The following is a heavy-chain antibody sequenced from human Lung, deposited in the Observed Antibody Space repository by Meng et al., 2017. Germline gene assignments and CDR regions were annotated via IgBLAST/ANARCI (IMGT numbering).Heavy chain of an antibody. J-gene: IGHJ4*02. CDR1: GFYFSNAW. CDR2: IKSNTDGGTT. CDR3: TWDDKAVSDY. Sequence: EVHLVGSGGGLVKPGGALRLSCVAFGFYFSNAWMSWVRQAPGKGLEWVGRIKSNTDGGTTEYAAPVTGRFTISRDDSKSTLNLHLSGLRTDDTGVYYCTWDDKAVSDYWGQGTLVTVSS. D-gene: IGHD3-9*01. V-gene: IGHV3-15*01.